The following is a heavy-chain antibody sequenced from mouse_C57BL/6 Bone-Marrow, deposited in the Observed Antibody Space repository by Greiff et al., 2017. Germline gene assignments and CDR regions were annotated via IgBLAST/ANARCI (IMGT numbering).Heavy chain of an antibody. Sequence: QVQLQQPGAELVKPGASVKLSCKASGYTFTSYWMHWVKQRPGQGLEWIGMIHPNSGSTNYNEKFKSKATLTVDKSSSTAYMQLSSLTSEDSAVYYCARLTVVATGYFDVWGTGTTVTVSS. CDR2: IHPNSGST. CDR3: ARLTVVATGYFDV. CDR1: GYTFTSYW. J-gene: IGHJ1*03. D-gene: IGHD1-1*01. V-gene: IGHV1-64*01.